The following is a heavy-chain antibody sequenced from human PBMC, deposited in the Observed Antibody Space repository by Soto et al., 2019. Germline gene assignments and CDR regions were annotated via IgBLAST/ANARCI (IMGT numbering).Heavy chain of an antibody. J-gene: IGHJ5*02. CDR2: ISSNSAYI. D-gene: IGHD6-13*01. CDR3: TRDASRDSSARGWFDP. Sequence: GGSLRLSCAASGFTFRSFTMNWVRQAPGKGLEWVSTISSNSAYIYYTDALRGRFTISRDNAKNSLYLQMNSLRAEDTAVYYCTRDASRDSSARGWFDPWGPGTLVTVSS. V-gene: IGHV3-21*01. CDR1: GFTFRSFT.